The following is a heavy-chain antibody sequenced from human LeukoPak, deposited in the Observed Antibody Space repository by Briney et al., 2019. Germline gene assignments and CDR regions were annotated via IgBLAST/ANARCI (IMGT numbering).Heavy chain of an antibody. D-gene: IGHD2-15*01. CDR3: AKNLYCGGGSCYPSALGMDV. CDR2: ISSNGGST. J-gene: IGHJ6*02. CDR1: GFTFSSYA. V-gene: IGHV3-64*04. Sequence: GGSLRLSCSASGFTFSSYAMHWVRRAPGKGLEYVSAISSNGGSTYYADSVKGRFTISRDNSKNTLFLQMNSLRAEDTAVYYCAKNLYCGGGSCYPSALGMDVWGQGTTVTVSS.